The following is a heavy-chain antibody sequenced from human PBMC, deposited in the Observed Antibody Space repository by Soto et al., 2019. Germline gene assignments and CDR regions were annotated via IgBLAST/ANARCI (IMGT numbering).Heavy chain of an antibody. J-gene: IGHJ5*02. Sequence: ASVKFSCRASGYTFTNYGISWVRHASGQGLEWMGWRSAYNGNTNYADNLKGRVTMTTDTSTSTAYMDLRSLRSDDTAVYYCARAPFYDSSNYRWFDPWGQGTQVTVSS. V-gene: IGHV1-18*01. CDR1: GYTFTNYG. D-gene: IGHD3-22*01. CDR2: RSAYNGNT. CDR3: ARAPFYDSSNYRWFDP.